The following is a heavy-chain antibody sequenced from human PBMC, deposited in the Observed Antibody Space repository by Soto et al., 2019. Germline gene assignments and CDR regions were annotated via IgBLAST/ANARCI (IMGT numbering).Heavy chain of an antibody. CDR1: GYTFTSYY. V-gene: IGHV1-69*13. Sequence: SVNVSCKASGYTFTSYYMHWVRQAPGQGLEWMGGIIPIFGTAKYAQKFQGRVTITADESTSTGYMELSSLRSEDTAVYYCARSQGGSSSLDIYYYYYYGMDVWGQGTTVTVSS. CDR2: IIPIFGTA. J-gene: IGHJ6*02. D-gene: IGHD2-15*01. CDR3: ARSQGGSSSLDIYYYYYYGMDV.